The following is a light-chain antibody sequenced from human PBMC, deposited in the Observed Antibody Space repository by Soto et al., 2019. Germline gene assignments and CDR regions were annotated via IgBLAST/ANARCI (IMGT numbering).Light chain of an antibody. CDR3: QQYGGSPQT. V-gene: IGKV3-20*01. Sequence: EIVLTQSPGTLSLSPGERATLSCRASQSVSNYLAWYQQKPGQAPRLLIYGASRRATVIPDRFSGSGSGTVFTLTISRLEPEDFAVYYCQQYGGSPQTFGQGTNVEIK. CDR2: GAS. J-gene: IGKJ1*01. CDR1: QSVSNY.